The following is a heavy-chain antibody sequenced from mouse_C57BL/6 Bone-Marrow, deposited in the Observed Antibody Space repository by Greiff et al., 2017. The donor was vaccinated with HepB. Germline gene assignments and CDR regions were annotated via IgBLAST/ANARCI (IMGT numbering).Heavy chain of an antibody. CDR2: ISYSGST. D-gene: IGHD2-4*01. J-gene: IGHJ4*01. CDR1: GYSITSGYD. Sequence: DVKLQESGPGMVKPSQSLSLTCTVTGYSITSGYDWHWIRHFPGNKLEWMGYISYSGSTNYNPSLKSRISITHDTSKNHFFLKLNSVTTEDTATYYCARGGDDYDDAMDYWGQGTSVTVSS. CDR3: ARGGDDYDDAMDY. V-gene: IGHV3-1*01.